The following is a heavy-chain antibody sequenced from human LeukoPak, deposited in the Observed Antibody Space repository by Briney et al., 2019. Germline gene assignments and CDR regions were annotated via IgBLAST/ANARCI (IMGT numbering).Heavy chain of an antibody. CDR3: AKGGGYSRNAFVI. CDR2: ISAPGGNT. V-gene: IGHV3-23*01. Sequence: DPGGSLRLSCAASGFTFSSYALSWVRQPPGKGLEWVSTISAPGGNTYYADSVTGRFTISRDSSKSTLYLQMNSLRAEDTAVYYCAKGGGYSRNAFVIWGQGTMVTVSS. CDR1: GFTFSSYA. D-gene: IGHD2-15*01. J-gene: IGHJ3*02.